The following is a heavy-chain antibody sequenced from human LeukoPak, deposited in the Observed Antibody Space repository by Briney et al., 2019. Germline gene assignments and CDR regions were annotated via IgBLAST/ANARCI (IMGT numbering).Heavy chain of an antibody. J-gene: IGHJ5*02. CDR1: GGSVSGYY. V-gene: IGHV4-34*01. Sequence: SETLSLTCAVYGGSVSGYYWSWIRQSPGTRLEWIGEITHTGDTNYSPSLKSRVTISRDTSKNQFSLKLSSVTAADTAVYYCARAFGTSRSCWNWFDPWGRGTLVTVSS. D-gene: IGHD6-19*01. CDR3: ARAFGTSRSCWNWFDP. CDR2: ITHTGDT.